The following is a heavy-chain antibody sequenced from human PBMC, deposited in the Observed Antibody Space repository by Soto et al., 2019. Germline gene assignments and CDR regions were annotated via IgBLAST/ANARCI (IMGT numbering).Heavy chain of an antibody. J-gene: IGHJ5*02. CDR3: ARTLVVVAATDNWFDP. CDR1: GGSINSAGHS. CDR2: IYHSGNT. Sequence: SETLSLTCTVSGGSINSAGHSWGWVRQSPGKGLEWIGSIYHSGNTYYNPSLKSRVSISLDTSKNHFSLELTSVTAADTAVYYCARTLVVVAATDNWFDPWGQGTLVTVS. D-gene: IGHD2-15*01. V-gene: IGHV4-30-2*06.